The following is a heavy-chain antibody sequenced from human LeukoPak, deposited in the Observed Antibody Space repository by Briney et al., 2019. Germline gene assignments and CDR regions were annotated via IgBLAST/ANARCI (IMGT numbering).Heavy chain of an antibody. CDR2: IYYSGST. CDR1: GGSISSYY. Sequence: PSETLSLTCTVSGGSISSYYWSWIRQPPGKGLEWIGYIYYSGSTNYNLSLKSRVTISVDTSKNQFSLKLSSVTAADTAVYYCARHYDSSGSLGAWGQGTLVTVSS. V-gene: IGHV4-59*01. D-gene: IGHD3-22*01. CDR3: ARHYDSSGSLGA. J-gene: IGHJ5*02.